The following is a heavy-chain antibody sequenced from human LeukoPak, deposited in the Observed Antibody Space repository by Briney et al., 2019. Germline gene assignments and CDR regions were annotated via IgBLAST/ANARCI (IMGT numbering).Heavy chain of an antibody. D-gene: IGHD3-10*01. CDR3: ARQSIDYYGSGTRFVDF. V-gene: IGHV4-39*01. CDR2: IYYSGST. Sequence: SETLSLTCTVSGGSISSSSYYWGWIRQPPGKGLEWIGSIYYSGSTYYNPSLKSRVTISVDTSKNQFSLKLSSVTAADTAVYYCARQSIDYYGSGTRFVDFRGKGTTVTVSS. J-gene: IGHJ6*04. CDR1: GGSISSSSYY.